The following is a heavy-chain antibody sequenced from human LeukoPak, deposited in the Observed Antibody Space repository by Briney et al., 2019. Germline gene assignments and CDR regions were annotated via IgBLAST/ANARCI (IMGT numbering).Heavy chain of an antibody. D-gene: IGHD6-19*01. Sequence: GGSLRFSCAASGFTFSSYWMSWVRQAPGKWLEWVAFIRYDDSRRLYADSVKGRFTISRDDSKNTLYLQMNFLRPEDTAVYYCAKALVITVAGTYYFDYWGQGTLVTISS. J-gene: IGHJ4*02. CDR1: GFTFSSYW. CDR3: AKALVITVAGTYYFDY. CDR2: IRYDDSRR. V-gene: IGHV3-30*02.